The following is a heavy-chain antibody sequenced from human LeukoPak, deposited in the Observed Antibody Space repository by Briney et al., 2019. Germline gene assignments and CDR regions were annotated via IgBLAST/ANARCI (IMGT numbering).Heavy chain of an antibody. Sequence: PSETLSLTCTVSGGSISSYYWSWIRQPPGKGLEWIGYIYYSGSTNYNPSLKSRVTISVDTSKNQFSLKLSSVTAADTAVYYCARENYGDSFDYWGQGTLVTVSS. CDR1: GGSISSYY. CDR3: ARENYGDSFDY. J-gene: IGHJ4*02. D-gene: IGHD4-17*01. CDR2: IYYSGST. V-gene: IGHV4-59*01.